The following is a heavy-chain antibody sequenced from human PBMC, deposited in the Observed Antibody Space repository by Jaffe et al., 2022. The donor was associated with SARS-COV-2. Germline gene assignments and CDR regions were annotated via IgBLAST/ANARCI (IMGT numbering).Heavy chain of an antibody. CDR2: INHSGST. V-gene: IGHV4-34*01. D-gene: IGHD3-10*01. J-gene: IGHJ6*03. Sequence: QVQLQQWGAGLLKPSETLSLTCAVYGGSFSGYYWNWIRQPPGKGLEWIGEINHSGSTNYNPSLKSRVTISVDTSKNQFSLKLSSVTAADTAVYYCARSITMIRGVITYYMDVWGKGTTVTVSS. CDR3: ARSITMIRGVITYYMDV. CDR1: GGSFSGYY.